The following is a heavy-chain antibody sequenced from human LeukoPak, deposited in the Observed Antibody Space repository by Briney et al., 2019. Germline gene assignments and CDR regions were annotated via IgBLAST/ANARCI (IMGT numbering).Heavy chain of an antibody. D-gene: IGHD6-13*01. CDR1: GYTFTSYY. CDR3: SRSGYSSSWYGAPSDY. CDR2: INPSGGST. J-gene: IGHJ4*02. Sequence: ASVKVSCKASGYTFTSYYMHWVRQAPGQGLEWMRIINPSGGSTSYAQKFQGRVTMTRDTSTSTVYMELSSLRSEDTAVYYCSRSGYSSSWYGAPSDYWGQGTLVTVSS. V-gene: IGHV1-46*01.